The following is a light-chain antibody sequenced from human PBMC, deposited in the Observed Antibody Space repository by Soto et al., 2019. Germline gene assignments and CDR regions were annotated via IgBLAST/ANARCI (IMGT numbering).Light chain of an antibody. CDR2: DAS. Sequence: EIVLTQSPATLSLSPGERATLSCRASQYITIYLAWYQQKPGQAPRLLIYDASNRATGIPARFSGSGSGTDFTLTISSLEPDDFAVYYCQQRADWPITFGQGTRLET. J-gene: IGKJ5*01. CDR1: QYITIY. CDR3: QQRADWPIT. V-gene: IGKV3-11*01.